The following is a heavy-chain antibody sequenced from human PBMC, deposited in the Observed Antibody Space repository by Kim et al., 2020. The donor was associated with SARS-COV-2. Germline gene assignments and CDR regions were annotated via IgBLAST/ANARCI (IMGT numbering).Heavy chain of an antibody. J-gene: IGHJ5*02. D-gene: IGHD6-13*01. Sequence: SNPSRKSRVTISVDTSKNQFSLKRSSVTAADTAVYYCARSSSPRAANWFDPWGQGTLVTVSS. V-gene: IGHV4-39*01. CDR3: ARSSSPRAANWFDP.